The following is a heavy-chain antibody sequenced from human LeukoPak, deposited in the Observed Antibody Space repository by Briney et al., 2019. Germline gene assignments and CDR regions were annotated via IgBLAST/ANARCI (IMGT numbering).Heavy chain of an antibody. CDR1: GYTFTGYY. V-gene: IGHV1-2*02. D-gene: IGHD3-22*01. CDR3: ARVRGFGVYYDSSGYSAFDY. Sequence: VASVKVSCKASGYTFTGYYMHWVRQAPGQGLEWMGWINPNSGGTNYAQKFQGRVTMTRDTSISTAYMELSRLRSDDTAVYYCARVRGFGVYYDSSGYSAFDYWGQGTLVTVSS. CDR2: INPNSGGT. J-gene: IGHJ4*02.